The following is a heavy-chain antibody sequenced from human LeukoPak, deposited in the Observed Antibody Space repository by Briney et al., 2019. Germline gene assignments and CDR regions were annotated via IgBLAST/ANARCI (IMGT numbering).Heavy chain of an antibody. V-gene: IGHV3-48*01. Sequence: PGGSLRLSCTASGFIFNNYGMNWVRQAPGKGLEWISYIKGRSDTIHYADSVKGRFTISRDNAKNTLSLQMTSLRAEDTAIYYCAKRGPIYSASPGNYFDYWGQGTLVTVSS. CDR1: GFIFNNYG. D-gene: IGHD3-10*01. CDR3: AKRGPIYSASPGNYFDY. CDR2: IKGRSDTI. J-gene: IGHJ4*02.